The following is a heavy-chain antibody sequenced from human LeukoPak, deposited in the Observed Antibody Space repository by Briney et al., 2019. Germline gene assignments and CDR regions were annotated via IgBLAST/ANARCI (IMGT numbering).Heavy chain of an antibody. Sequence: PGGSLRLSCAASGFTFSNYAMHWVRQAPGKGLEWVALISYDGSGKYYSDSVKGRFTISRDNSENTLYLQMNSLRAEDTAIYYCARERTGYYIVYWGQGTLVTVSS. V-gene: IGHV3-30*04. CDR3: ARERTGYYIVY. CDR2: ISYDGSGK. CDR1: GFTFSNYA. J-gene: IGHJ4*02. D-gene: IGHD3-3*01.